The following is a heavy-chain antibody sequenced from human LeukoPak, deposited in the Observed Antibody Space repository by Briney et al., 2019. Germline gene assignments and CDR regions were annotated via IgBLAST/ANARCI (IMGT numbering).Heavy chain of an antibody. J-gene: IGHJ5*02. Sequence: GESLKISCKGSGYRFTSYWIGWVRQLPGKGLEWMGIIYPGDSDTRYSPSFQGQVTISADKSISTAYLKWSSLKASDTAMYYCARVGIRYCSSTSCYRWFDPWGQGTLVTVSS. CDR3: ARVGIRYCSSTSCYRWFDP. CDR1: GYRFTSYW. CDR2: IYPGDSDT. D-gene: IGHD2-2*01. V-gene: IGHV5-51*01.